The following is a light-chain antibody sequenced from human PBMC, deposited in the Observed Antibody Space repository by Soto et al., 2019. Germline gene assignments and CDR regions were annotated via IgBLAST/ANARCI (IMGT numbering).Light chain of an antibody. CDR2: EVV. V-gene: IGLV2-8*01. CDR1: KSDIGVYDF. J-gene: IGLJ1*01. Sequence: QSALTQPPSASGSPGQSVTISCTGTKSDIGVYDFVSWYQHYPGKAPRLLIYEVVQRPSGVPDRFSGSKSGNTASLTVSGLQAADEADYFCKSYAGSNTYVFGSGTKVTVL. CDR3: KSYAGSNTYV.